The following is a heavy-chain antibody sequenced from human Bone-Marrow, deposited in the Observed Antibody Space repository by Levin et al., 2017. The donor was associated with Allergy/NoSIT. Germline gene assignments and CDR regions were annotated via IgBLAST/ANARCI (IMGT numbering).Heavy chain of an antibody. Sequence: ASVKVSCKASGYTFTSYYMHWVRQAPGQGLEWMGIINPSGGSTSYAQKFQGRVTMTRDTSTSTVYMELSSLRSEDTAVYYCARDRVAVAGIGYYYYGMDVWGQGTTVTVSS. CDR2: INPSGGST. CDR3: ARDRVAVAGIGYYYYGMDV. J-gene: IGHJ6*02. V-gene: IGHV1-46*01. D-gene: IGHD6-19*01. CDR1: GYTFTSYY.